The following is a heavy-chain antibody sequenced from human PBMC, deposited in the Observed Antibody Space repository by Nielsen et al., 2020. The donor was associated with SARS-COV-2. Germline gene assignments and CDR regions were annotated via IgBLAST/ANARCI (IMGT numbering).Heavy chain of an antibody. D-gene: IGHD3-3*01. J-gene: IGHJ4*02. V-gene: IGHV4-4*07. CDR1: GDSMGRYY. Sequence: SETLSLTCAVSGDSMGRYYWSWIRQPAGKGLEWIGRVYSSGSTNYNPSLKSRLTISVDTSRNQFSLNLRSVTAADTAVYYCARSAAYYDFWSGYSLDSWGQGTLVTVSS. CDR3: ARSAAYYDFWSGYSLDS. CDR2: VYSSGST.